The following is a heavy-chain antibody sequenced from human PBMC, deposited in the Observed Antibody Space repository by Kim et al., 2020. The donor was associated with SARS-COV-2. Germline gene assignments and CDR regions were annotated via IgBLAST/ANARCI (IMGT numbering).Heavy chain of an antibody. D-gene: IGHD3-22*01. CDR2: IDPSDSYT. CDR3: ASQRTYYYDSSGYYPNWFDP. V-gene: IGHV5-10-1*01. Sequence: GESLKISCKGSGYSFTSYWISWVRQMPGKGLEWMGRIDPSDSYTNYSPSFQGHVTISADKSISTAYLQWSSLKASDTAMYYCASQRTYYYDSSGYYPNWFDPWGQGTLVTVSS. J-gene: IGHJ5*02. CDR1: GYSFTSYW.